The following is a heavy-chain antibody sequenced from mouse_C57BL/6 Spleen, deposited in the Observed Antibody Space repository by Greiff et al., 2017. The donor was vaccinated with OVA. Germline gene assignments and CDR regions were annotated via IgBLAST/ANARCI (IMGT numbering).Heavy chain of an antibody. CDR1: GFTFSSYA. D-gene: IGHD1-1*01. Sequence: EVHLVESGEGLVKPGGSLKLSCAASGFTFSSYAMSWVRQTPEKRLEWVAYISSGGDYIYYADTVKGRFTISRDNARNTLYLQMSSLKSEDTAMYYCTRVLGSYWYFDVWGTGTTVTVSS. V-gene: IGHV5-9-1*02. CDR2: ISSGGDYI. J-gene: IGHJ1*03. CDR3: TRVLGSYWYFDV.